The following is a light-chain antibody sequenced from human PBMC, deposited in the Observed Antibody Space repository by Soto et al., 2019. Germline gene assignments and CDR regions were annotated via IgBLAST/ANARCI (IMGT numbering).Light chain of an antibody. J-gene: IGKJ1*01. CDR3: QQYGDSTGWT. V-gene: IGKV3-20*01. Sequence: EIVLTHSPGTLSLSPWERATLSCRASQSVSSSYLAWYQQKPGQAPRLLIYGASSRATGIPDRFSGSGSGTDFTLTISRLEPEDFAVYYCQQYGDSTGWTFGQGTKVDIK. CDR1: QSVSSSY. CDR2: GAS.